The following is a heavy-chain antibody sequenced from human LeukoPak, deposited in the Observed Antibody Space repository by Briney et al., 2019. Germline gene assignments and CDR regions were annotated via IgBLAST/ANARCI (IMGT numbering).Heavy chain of an antibody. V-gene: IGHV3-23*01. J-gene: IGHJ4*02. Sequence: PGGSLRLSCAASGFTFRSYAMSWVRQAPGKGLEWVSSISGGGSNTYYADSVKGRFTISRDNSKNTLYLQMNSLRAEDTAVYYCASHGGIAEIDYWGQGTLVTVSS. CDR3: ASHGGIAEIDY. CDR2: ISGGGSNT. CDR1: GFTFRSYA. D-gene: IGHD6-13*01.